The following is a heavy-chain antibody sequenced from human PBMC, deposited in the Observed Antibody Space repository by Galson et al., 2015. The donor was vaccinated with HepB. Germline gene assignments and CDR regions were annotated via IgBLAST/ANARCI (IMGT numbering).Heavy chain of an antibody. CDR1: GFTFSSYA. Sequence: SLRLSCAASGFTFSSYAMSWVRQAPGKGLEWVSAISGSGGSTYYADSVKGRFTISRDNSKNTLYLQMNSLRAEDTAVYYCAKDSVGRGYSSRYFDYWGQGTLVTVSS. CDR2: ISGSGGST. J-gene: IGHJ4*02. CDR3: AKDSVGRGYSSRYFDY. D-gene: IGHD5-18*01. V-gene: IGHV3-23*01.